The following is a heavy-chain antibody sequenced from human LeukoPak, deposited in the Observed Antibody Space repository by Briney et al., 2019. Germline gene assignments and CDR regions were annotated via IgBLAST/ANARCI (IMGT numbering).Heavy chain of an antibody. CDR3: ARQRRNGGIAASNDAFDI. CDR2: IYPSDSDT. V-gene: IGHV5-51*01. CDR1: GYNFATYW. D-gene: IGHD6-13*01. Sequence: GESLKISCKGSGYNFATYWIGWVRQMPGKGLEWMGIIYPSDSDTRYSPSFQGQVTISADKSISTAYLQWSSLKASDTAMYYCARQRRNGGIAASNDAFDIWGQGTMVTVSS. J-gene: IGHJ3*02.